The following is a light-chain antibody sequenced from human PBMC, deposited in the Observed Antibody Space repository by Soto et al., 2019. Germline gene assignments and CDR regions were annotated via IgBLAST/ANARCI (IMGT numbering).Light chain of an antibody. V-gene: IGKV3-11*01. CDR1: QSINRH. CDR3: QQRSNWPPVT. J-gene: IGKJ4*01. Sequence: EIVLTQSPATLSLSPGERATLSCRASQSINRHLAWYQQKPGQAPRLLILDASDRATGIPARFSGGGSGTDFTLTISSLEPEDFAVYYCQQRSNWPPVTFGGGTKVEIK. CDR2: DAS.